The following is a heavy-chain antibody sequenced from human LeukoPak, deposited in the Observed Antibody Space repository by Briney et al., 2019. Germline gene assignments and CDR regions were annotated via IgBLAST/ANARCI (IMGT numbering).Heavy chain of an antibody. CDR2: INHSGST. V-gene: IGHV4-34*01. D-gene: IGHD3-10*01. CDR1: AGSFSGYY. J-gene: IGHJ3*02. Sequence: SETLSLTCAVYAGSFSGYYWSWIRQPPGKGLEWIGEINHSGSTNYNPSLKSRVTISVDTSKNQFSLKLSSVTAADTAVYYCARSYYGSGSASFDIWGQGTMVTVSS. CDR3: ARSYYGSGSASFDI.